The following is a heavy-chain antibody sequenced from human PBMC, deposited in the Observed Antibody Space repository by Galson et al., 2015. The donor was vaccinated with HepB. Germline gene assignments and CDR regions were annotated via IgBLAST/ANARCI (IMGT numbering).Heavy chain of an antibody. Sequence: ETLSLTCAVYGGSFSGYYWSWIRQPPGKGLEWIGEINHRGTTHYSPSLKSRVTISVDTSKNQFSLRLRSVTAADTAVYYCARSLNDGDYYGMDVWGQGTTVTVSS. CDR2: INHRGTT. V-gene: IGHV4-34*01. D-gene: IGHD1-1*01. J-gene: IGHJ6*02. CDR1: GGSFSGYY. CDR3: ARSLNDGDYYGMDV.